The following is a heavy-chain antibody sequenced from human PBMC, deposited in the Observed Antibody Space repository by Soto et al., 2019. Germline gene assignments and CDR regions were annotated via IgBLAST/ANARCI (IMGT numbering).Heavy chain of an antibody. V-gene: IGHV1-18*01. CDR3: ARDEGYCSGGSCSPHDY. D-gene: IGHD2-15*01. CDR2: ISAYNGNT. J-gene: IGHJ4*02. CDR1: GYTFTSYG. Sequence: ASVKVSCKASGYTFTSYGISWVRQAPGQGLEWMGWISAYNGNTNYAQKLQGRVTMTTDTSTSTAYMELRSLRSDDTAVYYCARDEGYCSGGSCSPHDYWGQGTLVTVSS.